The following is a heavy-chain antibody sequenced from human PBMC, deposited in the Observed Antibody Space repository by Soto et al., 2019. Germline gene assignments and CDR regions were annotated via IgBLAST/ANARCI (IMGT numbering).Heavy chain of an antibody. CDR1: GGSISSGGYY. CDR2: IYYSGST. Sequence: SETLSLTCTVSGGSISSGGYYWSWIRQHPGKGLEWIGYIYYSGSTYYNPSLKSRVTISIDTSKNQFSLKLSSVTAADTAVYYCASPKIAFYNWFDPWGQGTLVTVSS. V-gene: IGHV4-31*03. J-gene: IGHJ5*02. CDR3: ASPKIAFYNWFDP. D-gene: IGHD3-3*02.